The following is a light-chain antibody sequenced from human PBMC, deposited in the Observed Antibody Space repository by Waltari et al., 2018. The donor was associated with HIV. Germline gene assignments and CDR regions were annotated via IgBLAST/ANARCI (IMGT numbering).Light chain of an antibody. V-gene: IGKV3-20*01. CDR3: QQYHNTPCT. Sequence: EIVLTQSPGTLSLSPGERATLSCRASQTISNNYLVWYQQKPGRAPRLLISGASNRATGIPDRFSGSGSGTDFTLTITRLEPEDSAVYYCQQYHNTPCTFGQGTRLEIK. CDR2: GAS. J-gene: IGKJ5*01. CDR1: QTISNNY.